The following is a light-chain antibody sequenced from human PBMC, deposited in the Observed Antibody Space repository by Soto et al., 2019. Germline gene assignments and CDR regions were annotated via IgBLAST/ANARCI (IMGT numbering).Light chain of an antibody. V-gene: IGKV1-39*01. Sequence: DIQMTQSPSSLSASVGDRVTITCRASQSIKNYLNWYQQNPGKAPKLLIYAASSLQSGVPSRFSGSGSGTDFTLTISSLQPEDFATYYCQQSYTTPITFGQGTKVEIK. CDR2: AAS. CDR1: QSIKNY. CDR3: QQSYTTPIT. J-gene: IGKJ1*01.